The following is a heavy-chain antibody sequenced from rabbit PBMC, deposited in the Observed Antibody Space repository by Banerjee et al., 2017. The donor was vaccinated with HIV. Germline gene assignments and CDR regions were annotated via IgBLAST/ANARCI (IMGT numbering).Heavy chain of an antibody. J-gene: IGHJ4*01. D-gene: IGHD1-1*01. CDR1: GFSFSDDYY. CDR2: IYTNGGST. CDR3: ARGDTGSRHSPFNL. V-gene: IGHV1S43*01. Sequence: QEQLEESGGDLVKPEGSLTLTCTASGFSFSDDYYMCWVRQAPGKGLELIACIYTNGGSTWYASCVNGRFIISRSTSLNTVNLQMTSLTAADTATYFCARGDTGSRHSPFNLWGPGTLVTVS.